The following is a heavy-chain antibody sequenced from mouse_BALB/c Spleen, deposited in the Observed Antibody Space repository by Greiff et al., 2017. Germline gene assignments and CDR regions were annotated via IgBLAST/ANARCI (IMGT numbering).Heavy chain of an antibody. V-gene: IGHV5-17*02. CDR1: GFTFSSFG. CDR3: ARSRDGSYGGYFDV. Sequence: EVQLVESGGGLVQPGGSRKLSCAASGFTFSSFGMHWVRQAPEKGLEWVAYISSGSSTIYYADTVKGRFTISRDNPKNTLFLQMTSLRSEDTAKYYCARSRDGSYGGYFDVWGAGTTVTVSS. J-gene: IGHJ1*01. CDR2: ISSGSSTI. D-gene: IGHD2-3*01.